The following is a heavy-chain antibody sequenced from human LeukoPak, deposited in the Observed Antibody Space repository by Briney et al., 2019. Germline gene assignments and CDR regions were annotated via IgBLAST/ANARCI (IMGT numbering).Heavy chain of an antibody. V-gene: IGHV4-59*01. J-gene: IGHJ5*02. CDR1: GGSISSYY. CDR2: IYYSGST. D-gene: IGHD3-22*01. Sequence: PSETLSLTCTVSGGSISSYYWSWIRQPPGKGLEWIGYIYYSGSTNYNPSLKSRVTISVDTSKNQFPLKQSSVTAADTAVYYCARVGYYYDRGNWFDPWGRGTRVTVS. CDR3: ARVGYYYDRGNWFDP.